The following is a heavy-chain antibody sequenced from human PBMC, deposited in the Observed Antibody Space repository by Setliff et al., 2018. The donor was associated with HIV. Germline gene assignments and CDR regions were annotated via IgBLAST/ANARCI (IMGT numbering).Heavy chain of an antibody. CDR1: GGSFSGYY. V-gene: IGHV4-34*01. Sequence: PSETLSLTCAVYGGSFSGYYWSWIRQPPGKGLEWSGAIIHRGSTNYNPSLKSRVTISVDTSKNQFPLKLSSVTAADTAVYYCARGDTRNYYGGDYFDYWGQGSLVTVSS. CDR3: ARGDTRNYYGGDYFDY. J-gene: IGHJ4*02. D-gene: IGHD1-26*01. CDR2: IIHRGST.